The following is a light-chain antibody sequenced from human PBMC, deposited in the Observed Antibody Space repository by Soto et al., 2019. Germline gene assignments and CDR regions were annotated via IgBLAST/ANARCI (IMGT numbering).Light chain of an antibody. Sequence: ATLSCRASQSVSNNYLAWYQQKPGQAPRLLIYGASSRATGIPDRFSGSGSGTDFTLTISRLGPEDFAVYYCQQYGNSAWTFGQGTKVDIK. J-gene: IGKJ1*01. CDR3: QQYGNSAWT. CDR2: GAS. CDR1: QSVSNNY. V-gene: IGKV3-20*01.